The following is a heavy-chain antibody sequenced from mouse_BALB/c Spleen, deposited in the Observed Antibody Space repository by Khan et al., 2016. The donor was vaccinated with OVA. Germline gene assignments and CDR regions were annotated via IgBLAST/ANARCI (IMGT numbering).Heavy chain of an antibody. CDR2: INPYNDGT. D-gene: IGHD1-2*01. J-gene: IGHJ2*01. CDR1: GYTFSTYV. V-gene: IGHV1S136*01. Sequence: VRLQQSGPELVKPGASVKMSCKASGYTFSTYVMHWVKQKPGQGLEWIGYINPYNDGTKFNEKFKGKATLTSDISSSPAYMELSSLNSEDAAVYYCARRLDYFDSWGQGTTL. CDR3: ARRLDYFDS.